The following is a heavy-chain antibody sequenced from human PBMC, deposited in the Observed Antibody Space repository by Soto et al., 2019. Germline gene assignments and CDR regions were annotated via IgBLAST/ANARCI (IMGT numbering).Heavy chain of an antibody. Sequence: QLQLQESGSGLVKPSQTLSLTCAVSGGSISSGGYSWSWIRQPPGKGLEWIGYIYHSGTTYYNPSLKSRVTLSADRSKNQFSLKLSSVTAADTAVYYCARAHYGDYGYGMDVWGQGTTVTVSS. D-gene: IGHD4-17*01. V-gene: IGHV4-30-2*01. CDR2: IYHSGTT. J-gene: IGHJ6*02. CDR3: ARAHYGDYGYGMDV. CDR1: GGSISSGGYS.